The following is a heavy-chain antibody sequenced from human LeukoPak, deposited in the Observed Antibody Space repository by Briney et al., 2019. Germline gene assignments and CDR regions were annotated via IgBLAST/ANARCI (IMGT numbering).Heavy chain of an antibody. V-gene: IGHV4-59*05. D-gene: IGHD2-2*01. CDR2: IYYSGNT. CDR1: GFTFSDYY. CDR3: ARHKVVPASMVLFDY. Sequence: LRLPCAASGFTFSDYYMSWIRQAPGKGLEWIGSIYYSGNTYYNPSLKSRITISVDTSKKQFSLKLGSVTAADTAVYYCARHKVVPASMVLFDYWGQGTLVTVSS. J-gene: IGHJ4*02.